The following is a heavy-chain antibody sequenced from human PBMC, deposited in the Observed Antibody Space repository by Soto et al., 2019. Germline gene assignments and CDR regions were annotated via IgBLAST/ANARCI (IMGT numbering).Heavy chain of an antibody. J-gene: IGHJ5*02. CDR3: ARVLRGVVNWFDP. Sequence: HLVQSGPEVKQPGASVTVSCKTSGDTFTNFGLSWVRQAPGQGLEWMGWIATYNSNKNYAQKFRGRLTLTTNTSTRTAYVELKSLVYDDPAVYYCARVLRGVVNWFDPWGQGTLVSVSS. D-gene: IGHD3-10*01. V-gene: IGHV1-18*01. CDR1: GDTFTNFG. CDR2: IATYNSNK.